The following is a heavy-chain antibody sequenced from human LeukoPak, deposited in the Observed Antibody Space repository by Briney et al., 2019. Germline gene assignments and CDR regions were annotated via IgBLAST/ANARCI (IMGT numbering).Heavy chain of an antibody. D-gene: IGHD1-26*01. CDR1: GGSFSGNY. V-gene: IGHV4-34*01. J-gene: IGHJ4*02. CDR2: INHRGNT. Sequence: PSETLSLTCAVYGGSFSGNYWSWVRQPPGKGLEWIGGINHRGNTNYNPSLKSRVTISVDTSKNQFSLKLKSVTAADTAVYYCARVPESVGINYFDSWGQGTQVTVSS. CDR3: ARVPESVGINYFDS.